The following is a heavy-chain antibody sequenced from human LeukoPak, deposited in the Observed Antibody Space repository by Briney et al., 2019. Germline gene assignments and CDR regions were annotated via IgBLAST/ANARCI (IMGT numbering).Heavy chain of an antibody. Sequence: GGSLRLSCAAPGFTFSSYAMSWVRQAPGKGLEWVSAISGSGGSTYYADSVKGRFTISRDNSENTLYLQMNSLRAEDTAVYYCAKVLRLRGHFDYWGQGTLVTVSS. CDR1: GFTFSSYA. CDR3: AKVLRLRGHFDY. V-gene: IGHV3-23*01. CDR2: ISGSGGST. D-gene: IGHD5-18*01. J-gene: IGHJ4*02.